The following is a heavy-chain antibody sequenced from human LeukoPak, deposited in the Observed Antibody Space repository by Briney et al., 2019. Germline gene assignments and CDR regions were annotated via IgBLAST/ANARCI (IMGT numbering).Heavy chain of an antibody. CDR3: ARPRYCSSTSCPDAFDI. Sequence: SVKVSFKASGGTFSSYAISWVRQAPGQGLEWMGGIIPIFGTANYAQKFQGRVTITADESTSTAYMELSSLRSEDTAVYYCARPRYCSSTSCPDAFDIWGQGTMVTVSS. CDR2: IIPIFGTA. V-gene: IGHV1-69*01. D-gene: IGHD2-2*01. J-gene: IGHJ3*02. CDR1: GGTFSSYA.